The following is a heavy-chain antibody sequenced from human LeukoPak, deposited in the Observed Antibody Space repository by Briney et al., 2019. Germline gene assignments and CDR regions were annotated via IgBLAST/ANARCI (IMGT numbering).Heavy chain of an antibody. V-gene: IGHV4-61*01. CDR2: IYYSGST. J-gene: IGHJ4*02. Sequence: SETLSLTCTVSGGSVSSGSYYWSWIRQPPGKGLEWIGYIYYSGSTNYNPSLKSRVTISVDTSKNQSSLKLSSVTAADTAVYYCARDVSLEMATTGGLDYWGQGTLVTVSS. CDR3: ARDVSLEMATTGGLDY. D-gene: IGHD5-24*01. CDR1: GGSVSSGSYY.